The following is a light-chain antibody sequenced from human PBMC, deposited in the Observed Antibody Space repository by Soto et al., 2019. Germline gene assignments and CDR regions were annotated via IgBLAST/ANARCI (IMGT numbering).Light chain of an antibody. J-gene: IGLJ1*01. V-gene: IGLV2-14*01. CDR2: EVS. CDR1: SSDIGAYNY. CDR3: FSFTTDWTPV. Sequence: SALTQPASVSGSPGQAITISCTGSSSDIGAYNYVSWFQQYPGKAPKLIISEVSNRPSGVSNRFSGSKSGTAASLTISGLQTEDEADYFCFSFTTDWTPVFGTGTKVTLL.